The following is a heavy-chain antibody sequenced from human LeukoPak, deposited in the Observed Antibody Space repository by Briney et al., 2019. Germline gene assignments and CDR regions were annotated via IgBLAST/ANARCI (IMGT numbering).Heavy chain of an antibody. Sequence: PGGSLRLSCAASGFTFSSYSMNWVRQAPGKGLEWISSISSSSSYIYYADSVKGRFTISRDNSKNTLYLQMNSLRAEDTAVYYCAKGRGSKLDAFDIWGQGTMVTVSS. CDR2: ISSSSSYI. J-gene: IGHJ3*02. CDR3: AKGRGSKLDAFDI. D-gene: IGHD5-12*01. V-gene: IGHV3-21*01. CDR1: GFTFSSYS.